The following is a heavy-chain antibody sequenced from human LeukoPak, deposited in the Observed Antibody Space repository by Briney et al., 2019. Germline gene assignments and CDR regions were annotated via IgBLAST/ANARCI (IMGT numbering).Heavy chain of an antibody. CDR3: ARSTLSSGWYHY. CDR1: GGSISSYS. V-gene: IGHV4-59*01. CDR2: IHYSGST. D-gene: IGHD6-19*01. J-gene: IGHJ4*02. Sequence: SETLSLTCAVSGGSISSYSWSWIRQPPGKGLEWIGYIHYSGSTNYNPSLKSRVTISEDTSKNQFSLKLSSVTAADTAVYYCARSTLSSGWYHYWGQGTLVTVSS.